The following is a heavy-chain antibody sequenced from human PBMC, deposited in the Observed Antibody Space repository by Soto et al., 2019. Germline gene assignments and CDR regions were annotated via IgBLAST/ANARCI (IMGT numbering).Heavy chain of an antibody. CDR1: GGTFSSYA. CDR3: ARAYSSSSRGYYYGMDV. CDR2: IIPIFGTA. D-gene: IGHD6-6*01. Sequence: SVKVSFKASGGTFSSYAISWVRQAPGQGLEWMGGIIPIFGTANYAQKFQGRVTITADESTSTAYMELSSLRSEDTAVYYCARAYSSSSRGYYYGMDVWGQGTTVTVSS. V-gene: IGHV1-69*13. J-gene: IGHJ6*02.